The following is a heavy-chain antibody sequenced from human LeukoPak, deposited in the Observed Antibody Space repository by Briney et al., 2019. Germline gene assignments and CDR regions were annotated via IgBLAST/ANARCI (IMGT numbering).Heavy chain of an antibody. D-gene: IGHD2-2*01. V-gene: IGHV3-9*01. J-gene: IGHJ3*02. CDR2: ISWNSGSI. Sequence: GGSLRLSCAASGFTFSSYSMNWVRQAPGKGLEWVSGISWNSGSIGYADSVKGRFTISRDNAKNSLYLQMNSLRAEDTALYYCAKGARVVVTFYDAFDIWGQGTMVTVSS. CDR3: AKGARVVVTFYDAFDI. CDR1: GFTFSSYS.